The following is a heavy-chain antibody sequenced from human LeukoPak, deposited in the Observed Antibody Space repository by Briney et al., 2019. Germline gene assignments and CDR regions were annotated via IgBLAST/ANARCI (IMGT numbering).Heavy chain of an antibody. Sequence: GASVKVSCKASGGTFSSYAISWVRQAPGQGLEWMGRIIPILGKANYAQKFQGRVTITADKSTSTAYMELSSLRSEDTAVYYCAREKDYYGSGSTNYYYYGMDVWGQGTTVTVSS. CDR3: AREKDYYGSGSTNYYYYGMDV. CDR2: IIPILGKA. V-gene: IGHV1-69*04. CDR1: GGTFSSYA. J-gene: IGHJ6*02. D-gene: IGHD3-10*01.